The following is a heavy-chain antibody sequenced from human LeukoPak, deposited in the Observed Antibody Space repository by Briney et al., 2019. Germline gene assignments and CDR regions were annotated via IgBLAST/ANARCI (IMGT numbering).Heavy chain of an antibody. J-gene: IGHJ4*02. CDR2: ISASGGST. V-gene: IGHV3-23*01. CDR1: GFTFSTFA. CDR3: AKRSDYGGNWNYFDN. D-gene: IGHD4-23*01. Sequence: GGSLILSCAASGFTFSTFAMSWVRQAPGKGLEWVSIISASGGSTYYADSVKGRFTISRDNSKNTLYLQMNSLRAEDTAVYYCAKRSDYGGNWNYFDNWGQGTLVTVSS.